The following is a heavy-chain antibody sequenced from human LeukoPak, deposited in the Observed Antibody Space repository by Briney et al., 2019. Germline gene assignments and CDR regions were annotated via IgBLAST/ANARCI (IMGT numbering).Heavy chain of an antibody. Sequence: GGSLRLSCEASGFTFSTYAMNWVRQAPGKGLEWVSHISSGSATTFYADSMKGRFTISRDNTRNSLSLQMNDLRAEDTAVYYCARDQAKYTGSYMVDPWGQGTLVTVSS. V-gene: IGHV3-48*04. D-gene: IGHD1-26*01. CDR1: GFTFSTYA. J-gene: IGHJ5*02. CDR2: ISSGSATT. CDR3: ARDQAKYTGSYMVDP.